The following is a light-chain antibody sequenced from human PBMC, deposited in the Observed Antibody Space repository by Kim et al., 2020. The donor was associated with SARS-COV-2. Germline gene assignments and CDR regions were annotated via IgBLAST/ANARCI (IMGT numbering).Light chain of an antibody. CDR3: QSYDSSLTGSRV. J-gene: IGLJ3*02. Sequence: VTISFTGSTSNVGAGYDVHWYQQLPGTAPKVLIYGNDQRPSGVPGRFSGSTSGTSASLAITGLQPEDEADYYCQSYDSSLTGSRVFGGGTKVTVL. CDR2: GND. CDR1: TSNVGAGYD. V-gene: IGLV1-40*01.